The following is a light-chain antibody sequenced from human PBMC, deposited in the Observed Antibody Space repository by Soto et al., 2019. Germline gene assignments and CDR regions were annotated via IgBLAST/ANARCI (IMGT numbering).Light chain of an antibody. Sequence: DIVMTQSPDSLAESLGERATINCKSSQSVLYSSNNKNYLAWYQQKPGQPPKLLIYWASTRESGFPDRFSGSGSGTDFTLTISSLQAEDVAVYYCQQYDSIPLTFGGGTKVEIK. CDR1: QSVLYSSNNKNY. CDR3: QQYDSIPLT. V-gene: IGKV4-1*01. CDR2: WAS. J-gene: IGKJ4*01.